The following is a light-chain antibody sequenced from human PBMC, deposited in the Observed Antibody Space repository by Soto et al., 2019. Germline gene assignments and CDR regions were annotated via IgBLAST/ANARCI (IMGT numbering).Light chain of an antibody. J-gene: IGKJ5*01. CDR3: QQRSNWPPIT. V-gene: IGKV3-11*01. CDR2: DAS. Sequence: IVLTQCPASVYISPGERAILSCRASQSVSSSYLAWYQQKPGQAPRLLIYDASNRATGIPARFSGSGSGTDFTLTISSLEPEDFAVYYCQQRSNWPPITFGQGTRLEIK. CDR1: QSVSSSY.